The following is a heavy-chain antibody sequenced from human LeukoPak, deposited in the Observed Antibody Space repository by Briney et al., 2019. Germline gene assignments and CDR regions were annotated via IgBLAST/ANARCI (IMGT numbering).Heavy chain of an antibody. V-gene: IGHV3-30*02. CDR3: AKDFGTSTVTILPDY. CDR2: IRYAGNEK. J-gene: IGHJ4*02. D-gene: IGHD4-17*01. Sequence: QPGGSLRLSCAASGFTFNDYGLHWVRQAPGKGLEWVAFIRYAGNEKYYADSVKGRFTISRDNSKNTLYLELNSLRAEDTAVYYCAKDFGTSTVTILPDYWGQGTLVTVSS. CDR1: GFTFNDYG.